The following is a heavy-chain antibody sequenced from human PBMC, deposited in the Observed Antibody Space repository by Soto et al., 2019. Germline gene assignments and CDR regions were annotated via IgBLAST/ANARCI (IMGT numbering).Heavy chain of an antibody. Sequence: GGSLRLSCVASGFTFSGSGIHWVRQASGKGLEWVGRIRTKTNNYATAYAASVKGRFTISRDDSKNMAYLQMNSLKTEDTAVYYCTAMAGIDYWGQGTLVTVSS. CDR1: GFTFSGSG. D-gene: IGHD6-19*01. CDR2: IRTKTNNYAT. V-gene: IGHV3-73*01. CDR3: TAMAGIDY. J-gene: IGHJ4*02.